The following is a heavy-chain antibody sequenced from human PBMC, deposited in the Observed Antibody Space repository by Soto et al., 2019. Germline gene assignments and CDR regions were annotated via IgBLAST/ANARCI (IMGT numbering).Heavy chain of an antibody. V-gene: IGHV1-18*01. CDR3: ARFQDCSSTSCSPDYYYYYYMDV. D-gene: IGHD2-2*01. Sequence: QVQLVQSGAEVKKPGASVKVSCKASGYTFTSYGISWVRQAPGQGLEWMGWISAYNGNTNCAQKLQGRVTMTTDTSTRTAYMELRSLRSDDTAVYYCARFQDCSSTSCSPDYYYYYYMDVWGKGTTVTVSS. J-gene: IGHJ6*03. CDR1: GYTFTSYG. CDR2: ISAYNGNT.